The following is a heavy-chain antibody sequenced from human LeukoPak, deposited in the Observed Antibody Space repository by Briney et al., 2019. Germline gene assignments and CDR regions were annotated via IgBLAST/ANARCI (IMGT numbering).Heavy chain of an antibody. V-gene: IGHV3-30*04. CDR2: ISYDGSNK. CDR3: ARADYVNAFDI. Sequence: GGSLRLSCVVSGFTFSPYSMNWVRQAPGKGLEWVAVISYDGSNKYYADSVKGRFTISRDNSKNTLYLQMNSLRAEDTAVYYCARADYVNAFDIWGQGTMVTVSS. CDR1: GFTFSPYS. D-gene: IGHD4-17*01. J-gene: IGHJ3*02.